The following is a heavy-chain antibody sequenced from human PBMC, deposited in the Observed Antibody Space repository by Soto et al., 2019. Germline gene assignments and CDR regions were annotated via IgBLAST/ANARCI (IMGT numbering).Heavy chain of an antibody. J-gene: IGHJ4*02. D-gene: IGHD4-17*01. Sequence: QVQLVESGGGVVQPGRSLRLSCAASGFKFSNYGMHWVRQAPGKGLEWVAFIRYDGRNKHYADSVKGRFTISRDNSENTLYLKMNTLRAEDTAVYYCARDSSGPMVTTVTTGDYWGQGTLVTVSS. CDR3: ARDSSGPMVTTVTTGDY. CDR1: GFKFSNYG. CDR2: IRYDGRNK. V-gene: IGHV3-33*01.